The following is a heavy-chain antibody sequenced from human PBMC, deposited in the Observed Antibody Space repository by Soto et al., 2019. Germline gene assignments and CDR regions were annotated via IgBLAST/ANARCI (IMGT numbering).Heavy chain of an antibody. D-gene: IGHD6-13*01. J-gene: IGHJ4*02. CDR1: GGSISSGGYY. Sequence: SETLSLTCTVSGGSISSGGYYWSWIRQHPGKGLEWIGYIYYSGSTYYNPSLKSRVTISVDTSKNQFSLKLSSVTAADTAVYYCARDSSGIAAAGTSFDYWGQGTLVTVSS. CDR2: IYYSGST. V-gene: IGHV4-31*03. CDR3: ARDSSGIAAAGTSFDY.